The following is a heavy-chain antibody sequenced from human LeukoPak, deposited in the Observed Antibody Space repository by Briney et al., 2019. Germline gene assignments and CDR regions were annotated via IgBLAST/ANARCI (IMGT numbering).Heavy chain of an antibody. D-gene: IGHD1-1*01. V-gene: IGHV3-7*01. Sequence: GGSLRLSCAASGFTFSNYWMSWVRQAPGKGLEWVANIKQDGSAKYYVDSVKGRFTISRDNAKNSLYLQMNSLRAEDTAVYYCARDWSGTTNYWGQGTLVTVSS. CDR3: ARDWSGTTNY. J-gene: IGHJ4*02. CDR2: IKQDGSAK. CDR1: GFTFSNYW.